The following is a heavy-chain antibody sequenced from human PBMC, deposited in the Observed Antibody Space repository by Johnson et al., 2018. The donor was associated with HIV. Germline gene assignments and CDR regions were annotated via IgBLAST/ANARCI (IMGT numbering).Heavy chain of an antibody. D-gene: IGHD3-22*01. J-gene: IGHJ3*02. CDR2: IKTKTDGGTI. CDR1: GFTFSSAW. CDR3: ARGNITMIVGTSYAFDI. Sequence: VQLVESGGGLVQPVGSLRLSCVASGFTFSSAWMGWVRQAPGKGLEWVGRIKTKTDGGTIDYNAPVKGRFSISRDDSKNTLYLQMGSLRAEDMAVYYCARGNITMIVGTSYAFDIWGQGTMVTVSS. V-gene: IGHV3-15*01.